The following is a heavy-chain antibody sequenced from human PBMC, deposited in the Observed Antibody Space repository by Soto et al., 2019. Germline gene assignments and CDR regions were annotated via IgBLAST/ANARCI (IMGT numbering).Heavy chain of an antibody. CDR2: INAGNSNT. CDR1: GYTFSSYA. Sequence: ASVMVSCKASGYTFSSYAMHWVRQAPGQRLEWMGWINAGNSNTKYSQKFQGRITITKNTSASTAYVELSSLRSEDTAVYYCARGPLRNWFDPWGQGTLVTVSS. J-gene: IGHJ5*02. CDR3: ARGPLRNWFDP. V-gene: IGHV1-3*01.